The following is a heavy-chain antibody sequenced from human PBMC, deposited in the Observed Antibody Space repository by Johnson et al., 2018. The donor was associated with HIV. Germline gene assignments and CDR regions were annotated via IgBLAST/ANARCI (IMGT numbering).Heavy chain of an antibody. CDR1: GFTFSSHW. D-gene: IGHD6-13*01. CDR2: INSDGSST. Sequence: VQLVESGGGLVQPGGSLRLSCAASGFTFSSHWMHWVRQPPGKGLVWVSRINSDGSSTSYADSVKGRFTISRDNSKNTLYLQMNSLRVEDTAVYYCAKELAADGVDAFDIWGQGTMVTVS. J-gene: IGHJ3*02. V-gene: IGHV3-74*01. CDR3: AKELAADGVDAFDI.